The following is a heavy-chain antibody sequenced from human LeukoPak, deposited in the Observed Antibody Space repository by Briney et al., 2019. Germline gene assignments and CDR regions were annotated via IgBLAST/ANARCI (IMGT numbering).Heavy chain of an antibody. CDR1: GFSLSAFS. D-gene: IGHD1-26*01. V-gene: IGHV3-48*01. CDR3: AKNSGNYSFRYFDN. CDR2: ISSSGSTI. J-gene: IGHJ4*02. Sequence: GGSLRLSCVGSGFSLSAFSMNWVRQAPGKGLEWVSYISSSGSTIHYADSVKGRFTVSRANVKSSLYLQMNNLRVEDTAVYYCAKNSGNYSFRYFDNWGQGTQVTVSS.